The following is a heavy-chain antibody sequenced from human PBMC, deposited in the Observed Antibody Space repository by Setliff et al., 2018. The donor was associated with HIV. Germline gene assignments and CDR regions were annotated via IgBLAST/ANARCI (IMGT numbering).Heavy chain of an antibody. J-gene: IGHJ4*02. CDR1: GYTFNTYY. CDR2: IDTTGST. CDR3: ARELPGVCYFDD. D-gene: IGHD2-21*02. Sequence: GASVKVSCKASGYTFNTYYVHWMRQAPGQGLEWMAMIDTTGSTFYAQTFQGRITMTRDTSTSAIYMELNGLTSEDTAVYYCARELPGVCYFDDWGQGTLVTVSS. V-gene: IGHV1-46*02.